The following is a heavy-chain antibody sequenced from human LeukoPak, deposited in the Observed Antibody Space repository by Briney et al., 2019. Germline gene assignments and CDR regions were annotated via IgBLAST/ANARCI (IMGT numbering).Heavy chain of an antibody. CDR3: ARMRLQLWLAQSWFDP. CDR1: GFTVSSNY. D-gene: IGHD5-18*01. J-gene: IGHJ5*02. V-gene: IGHV3-66*02. CDR2: IYSGGST. Sequence: GGSLRLSCAASGFTVSSNYMSWVRQAPGKGLEWVSVIYSGGSTYYADSVKGRFTISRDNSKDTLYLQMNSLRAEDTAVYYCARMRLQLWLAQSWFDPWGQGTLVTVSS.